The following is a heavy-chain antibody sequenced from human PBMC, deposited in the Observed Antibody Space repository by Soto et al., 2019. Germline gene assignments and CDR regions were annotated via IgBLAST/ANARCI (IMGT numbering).Heavy chain of an antibody. J-gene: IGHJ3*02. Sequence: EVQLVESGGGLVKPGGSLRLSCAASGFTFSSYSMNWVRQAPGKGLEWVSSISSSSSYIYYADSVKDRFTISRDNANNSLYLQMNSLRAEDTAVYYCARSSHYMAFDIWGQGTMVTVSS. CDR1: GFTFSSYS. CDR2: ISSSSSYI. D-gene: IGHD2-2*02. V-gene: IGHV3-21*01. CDR3: ARSSHYMAFDI.